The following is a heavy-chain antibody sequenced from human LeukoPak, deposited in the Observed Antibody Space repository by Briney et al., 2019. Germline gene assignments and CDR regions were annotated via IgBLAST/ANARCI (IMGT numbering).Heavy chain of an antibody. D-gene: IGHD3-22*01. CDR3: ARNVRGGTSGYYDY. CDR2: LNSNGDAA. Sequence: PGGSLRLPRVVSGFTFSSHALHWVRQAPRKGLECVSALNSNGDAAYYALSVKGSFTISRDDSKNTLFLQMRSLRAEDMAVYYCARNVRGGTSGYYDYWGQGALVTVSS. CDR1: GFTFSSHA. J-gene: IGHJ4*02. V-gene: IGHV3-64*01.